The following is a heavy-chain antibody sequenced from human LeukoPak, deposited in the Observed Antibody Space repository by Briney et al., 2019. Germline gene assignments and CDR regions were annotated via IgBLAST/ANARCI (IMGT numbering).Heavy chain of an antibody. D-gene: IGHD2-15*01. CDR3: ARDLVVVVAATLYYYYGMDV. CDR2: ISTDGTGT. J-gene: IGHJ6*02. Sequence: GGSLRLSCAASGFTFSSYWMDWVRQAPGKGLVSVSRISTDGTGTCYADSVKGRFTISRDNAKNSLYLQMNSLRAEDTAVYYCARDLVVVVAATLYYYYGMDVWGQGTTVTVSS. V-gene: IGHV3-74*01. CDR1: GFTFSSYW.